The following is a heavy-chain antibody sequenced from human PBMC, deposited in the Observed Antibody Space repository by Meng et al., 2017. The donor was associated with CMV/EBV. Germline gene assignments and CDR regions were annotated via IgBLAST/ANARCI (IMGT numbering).Heavy chain of an antibody. Sequence: GGSLRLSCAASGFTFSSYSMNWVRQAPGKGLEWVSSISSSSSYIYYADSVKGRFTISRDNAKNSLYLQMNSLRAEDTAVYYCARVVAFYDFWSGYFGYWGQGTLVTVSS. J-gene: IGHJ4*02. CDR1: GFTFSSYS. D-gene: IGHD3-3*01. CDR3: ARVVAFYDFWSGYFGY. V-gene: IGHV3-21*04. CDR2: ISSSSSYI.